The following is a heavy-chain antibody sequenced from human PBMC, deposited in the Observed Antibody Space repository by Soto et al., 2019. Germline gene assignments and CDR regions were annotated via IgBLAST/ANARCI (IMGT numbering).Heavy chain of an antibody. D-gene: IGHD1-26*01. J-gene: IGHJ4*02. CDR1: GFTFSGHS. V-gene: IGHV3-21*01. Sequence: EVQLVESGGGLVKPGGSLRLSCAASGFTFSGHSFNWVRQAPGKGLEWVSFIHFRGNYIYYADSVKGRFTISRDNAKNSLYLQMNSLRAEDTAVYYCARDSGADNLAAPYDYWGQGTLVTVSS. CDR3: ARDSGADNLAAPYDY. CDR2: IHFRGNYI.